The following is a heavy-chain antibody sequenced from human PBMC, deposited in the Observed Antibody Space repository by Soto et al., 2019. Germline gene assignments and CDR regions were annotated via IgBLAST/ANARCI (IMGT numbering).Heavy chain of an antibody. V-gene: IGHV3-23*01. CDR2: ISGSGKST. Sequence: GGSLRLSCAASGFTLSSYAMSWVRQAPGKGLEWLSSISGSGKSTYDADSVKGRFTVSRDNSKNTLFLHMNTLRAEDTAIYYCAKNGYDSYYYYYMDVWGKGTTVTVSS. J-gene: IGHJ6*03. CDR1: GFTLSSYA. D-gene: IGHD5-12*01. CDR3: AKNGYDSYYYYYMDV.